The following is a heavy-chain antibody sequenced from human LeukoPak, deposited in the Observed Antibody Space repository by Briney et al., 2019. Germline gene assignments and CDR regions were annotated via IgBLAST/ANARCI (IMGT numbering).Heavy chain of an antibody. CDR1: GFTFSSYW. D-gene: IGHD3-3*01. CDR2: INSDGSST. V-gene: IGHV3-74*01. CDR3: ASHRVTIFGVVIPFDT. J-gene: IGHJ5*02. Sequence: GGSLRLSCAASGFTFSSYWMHWVRQAPGKGLVWVSRINSDGSSTSYADSVKGRFTISRDNAKNTLYLQMNSLRAEDTAAYYCASHRVTIFGVVIPFDTWGQGTLVTVSS.